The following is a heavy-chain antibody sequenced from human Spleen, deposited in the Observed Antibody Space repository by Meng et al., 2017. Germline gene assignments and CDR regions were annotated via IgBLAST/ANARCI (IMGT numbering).Heavy chain of an antibody. CDR2: ISYDGSYK. J-gene: IGHJ4*02. D-gene: IGHD3-22*01. V-gene: IGHV3-30-3*02. CDR1: GFIFRNYA. Sequence: QVQLVESGGGVVQPGRSLRLYCAASGFIFRNYAMHWVRQAPGKGLEWVAVISYDGSYKNYADSVKGRFTISRDNSKNTLYLQMDSLRAEDTAVYYCAKETSDSSAFYRYDIWGQGSLVTVSS. CDR3: AKETSDSSAFYRYDI.